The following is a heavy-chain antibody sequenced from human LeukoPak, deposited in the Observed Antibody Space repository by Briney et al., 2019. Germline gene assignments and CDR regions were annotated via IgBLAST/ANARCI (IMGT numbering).Heavy chain of an antibody. CDR2: LSDSESP. CDR1: GDSISGSRYF. Sequence: ASETLSLTCTVSGDSISGSRYFWAWIRQPPGRGLEWIASLSDSESPNYSPSLRSRVSVFIDTSKNQLSLILKSVTAADTAVYYCARDANYRDSSSYPSPFDFWGQGTLVTVSS. J-gene: IGHJ4*02. D-gene: IGHD6-13*01. CDR3: ARDANYRDSSSYPSPFDF. V-gene: IGHV4-39*02.